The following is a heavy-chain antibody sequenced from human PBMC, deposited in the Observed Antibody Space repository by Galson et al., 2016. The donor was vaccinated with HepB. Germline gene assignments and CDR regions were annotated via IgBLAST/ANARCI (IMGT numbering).Heavy chain of an antibody. CDR3: ARVRSSSWFDS. J-gene: IGHJ5*01. Sequence: SLRLSCAASGFTFSNSGMHWVRQAPGKWLEWVAVIWYDGSTQYYGDSVKGRFSISRDNSKSMLYLQMDGLRVEDIAVYYCARVRSSSWFDSWGQGTLVTVS. V-gene: IGHV3-33*01. CDR1: GFTFSNSG. CDR2: IWYDGSTQ. D-gene: IGHD6-13*01.